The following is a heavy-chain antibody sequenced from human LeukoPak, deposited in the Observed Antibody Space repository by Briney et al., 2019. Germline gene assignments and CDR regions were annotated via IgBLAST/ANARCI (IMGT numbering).Heavy chain of an antibody. Sequence: SETLSLTCTVSGGSINSGNYYWSWIRQPAGKGLEWIGRISTSGRTNYNPSLKSRVTMSIDTSKNQFSLKLSSVTAADTAVYYCARRDWLLPDYYYYYMDVWGKGTTVTISS. V-gene: IGHV4-61*02. D-gene: IGHD3/OR15-3a*01. CDR3: ARRDWLLPDYYYYYMDV. CDR2: ISTSGRT. J-gene: IGHJ6*03. CDR1: GGSINSGNYY.